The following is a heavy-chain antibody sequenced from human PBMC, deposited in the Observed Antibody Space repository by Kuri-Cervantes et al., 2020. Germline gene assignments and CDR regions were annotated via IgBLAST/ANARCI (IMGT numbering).Heavy chain of an antibody. V-gene: IGHV4-34*01. CDR3: ATLDTAVGGSYYNYYGMDV. CDR1: GGSISSYY. D-gene: IGHD5-18*01. Sequence: ESLKISCTVSGGSISSYYWSWIRQPPGKGLEWIGEINHSGSTNYNPSLKSRVTISVDTSKNQFALKLTSVTAADAAIYYCATLDTAVGGSYYNYYGMDVWGQGTTVTVSS. J-gene: IGHJ6*02. CDR2: INHSGST.